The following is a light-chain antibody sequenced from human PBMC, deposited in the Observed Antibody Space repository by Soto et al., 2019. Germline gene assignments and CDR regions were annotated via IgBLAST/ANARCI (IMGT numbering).Light chain of an antibody. CDR1: QSIVNY. CDR2: ATS. J-gene: IGKJ3*01. CDR3: QHSFS. V-gene: IGKV1-39*01. Sequence: DIQMTQSPSSLSASIGDRVTITCRTSQSIVNYLNWYQQKPGQAPKLLIYATSNLQSGVPSRFGGGGSATYFTLPISDLQPEDFATYYCQHSFSFGPGTKVDIK.